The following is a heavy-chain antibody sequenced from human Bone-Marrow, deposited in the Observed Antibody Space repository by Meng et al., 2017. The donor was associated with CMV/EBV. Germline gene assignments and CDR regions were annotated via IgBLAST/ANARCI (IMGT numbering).Heavy chain of an antibody. D-gene: IGHD3-22*01. CDR1: GYSFTSYW. V-gene: IGHV5-51*01. Sequence: GGSLRLSCKGSGYSFTSYWIGWVRQMPGKGLEWMGIIYPGDSDTRYSPSFQGQVTISADKSISTAYLQWSSLKASDTAMYYCASQTYHYDSSGYAGDAFDIWGQGKMVTVSS. J-gene: IGHJ3*02. CDR2: IYPGDSDT. CDR3: ASQTYHYDSSGYAGDAFDI.